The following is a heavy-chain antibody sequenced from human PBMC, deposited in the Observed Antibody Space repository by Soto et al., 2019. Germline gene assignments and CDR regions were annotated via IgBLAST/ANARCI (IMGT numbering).Heavy chain of an antibody. V-gene: IGHV4-61*01. D-gene: IGHD4-17*01. CDR2: IYYSGST. CDR1: GVSVSSGSYY. CDR3: ARAHGDYEGDYGMDV. Sequence: PSETLSLTCTFSGVSVSSGSYYWSWIRQPPGKGLEWIGYIYYSGSTNYNPSLKSRVTISVDTSKNQFSLKLSSVTAADTAVYYCARAHGDYEGDYGMDVWGQGTTVTVSS. J-gene: IGHJ6*02.